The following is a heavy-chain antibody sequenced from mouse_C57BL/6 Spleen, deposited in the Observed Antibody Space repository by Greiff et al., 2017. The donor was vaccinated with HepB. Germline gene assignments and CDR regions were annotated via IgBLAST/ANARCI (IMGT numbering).Heavy chain of an antibody. V-gene: IGHV3-6*01. CDR1: GYSITSGYY. CDR3: ARGGYYYY. CDR2: ISYDGSN. D-gene: IGHD2-3*01. Sequence: EVQLQQSGPGLVKPSQSLSLTCSVPGYSITSGYYWNWIRQFPGNKLEWMGYISYDGSNNYNPSLKNRISITRDTSKNQFFLKLNSVTTEDTATYYCARGGYYYYWGQGTTLTVSS. J-gene: IGHJ2*01.